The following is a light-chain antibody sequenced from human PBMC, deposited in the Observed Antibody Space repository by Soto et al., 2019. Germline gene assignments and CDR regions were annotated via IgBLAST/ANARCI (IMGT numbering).Light chain of an antibody. CDR1: QAVSTW. CDR2: AAS. CDR3: QQYNSYSLT. V-gene: IGKV1D-16*01. J-gene: IGKJ4*01. Sequence: IQMTESASSVSASVGDTVTITCRASQAVSTWLAWYQQKPGGAPKLLIYAASTLQSGVPSRFSGSGSGTDGTITIRSLQHDDGATYYCQQYNSYSLTFCGGTKVDIK.